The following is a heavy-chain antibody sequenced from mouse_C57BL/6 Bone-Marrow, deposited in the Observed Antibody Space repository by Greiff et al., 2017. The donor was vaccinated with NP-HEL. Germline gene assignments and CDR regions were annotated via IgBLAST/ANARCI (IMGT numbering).Heavy chain of an antibody. CDR2: IDPSDSYT. V-gene: IGHV1-59*01. D-gene: IGHD1-1*01. J-gene: IGHJ2*01. Sequence: QVQLQQPGAELVRPGTSVKLSCKASGYTFTSYWMHWVKQRPGQGLEWIGVIDPSDSYTNYNQKFKGKATLTVDTSSSTAYMQLSSLTSEDSAVYYCARSGPYYYGTFDYWGQGTTLTVSS. CDR1: GYTFTSYW. CDR3: ARSGPYYYGTFDY.